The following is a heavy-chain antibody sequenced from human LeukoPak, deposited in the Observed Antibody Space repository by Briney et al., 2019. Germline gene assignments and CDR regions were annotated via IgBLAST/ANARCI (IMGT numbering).Heavy chain of an antibody. CDR3: ARLVEGWEEYYMDV. D-gene: IGHD1-26*01. CDR2: IYYRGST. CDR1: GGFISSGGYY. Sequence: SQTLSLTCTVSGGFISSGGYYWSCTRQHPGKGLEGIEYIYYRGSTYYNPSLKSRVTISVDTSKNQFSLKLSSVTAAATAVYYCARLVEGWEEYYMDVWGKGTTVTVSS. J-gene: IGHJ6*03. V-gene: IGHV4-31*03.